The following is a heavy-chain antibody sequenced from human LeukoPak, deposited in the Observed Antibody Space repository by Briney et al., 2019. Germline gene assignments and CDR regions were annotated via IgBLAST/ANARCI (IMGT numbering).Heavy chain of an antibody. J-gene: IGHJ4*02. D-gene: IGHD3-16*02. CDR3: AIGDSLGELSSSFEY. CDR1: GFTFSSYA. V-gene: IGHV3-30*04. Sequence: GGSLRLSCAASGFTFSSYAIHWVRQAPDKGLEWVAVVSYDGSNKYYADSVKGRFTVSRDNSKNTLYLQMNSLRAEDTAVYYCAIGDSLGELSSSFEYWGQGTLVTVSS. CDR2: VSYDGSNK.